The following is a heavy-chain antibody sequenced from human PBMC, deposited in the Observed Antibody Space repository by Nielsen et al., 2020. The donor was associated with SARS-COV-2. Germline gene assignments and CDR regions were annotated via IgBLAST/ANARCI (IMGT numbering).Heavy chain of an antibody. Sequence: GGSLRLSCAASGFTFSSYWMSWVRQAPGKGLEWVANIKQDGSEKYYVDSVKGRFTISRDNAKNSLYLQMNSLRAEDTAVYYCARDVTIFGVVIIDYYYGMDVWGQGTRSPSP. J-gene: IGHJ6*02. V-gene: IGHV3-7*01. CDR3: ARDVTIFGVVIIDYYYGMDV. CDR1: GFTFSSYW. D-gene: IGHD3-3*01. CDR2: IKQDGSEK.